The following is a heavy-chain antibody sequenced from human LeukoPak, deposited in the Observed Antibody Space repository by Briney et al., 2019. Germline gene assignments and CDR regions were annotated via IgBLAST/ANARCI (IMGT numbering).Heavy chain of an antibody. V-gene: IGHV1-2*02. Sequence: GASVKVSCKASGYTFTGYYMHWVRQAPGQGLEWMGWINPNSGGTNYAQKFQGRVTMTRDTSISTAYMELSRLRSDDTAVYYCARATYYYDSSSPTDFDYWGQGTLVTVSS. CDR2: INPNSGGT. D-gene: IGHD3-22*01. CDR1: GYTFTGYY. CDR3: ARATYYYDSSSPTDFDY. J-gene: IGHJ4*02.